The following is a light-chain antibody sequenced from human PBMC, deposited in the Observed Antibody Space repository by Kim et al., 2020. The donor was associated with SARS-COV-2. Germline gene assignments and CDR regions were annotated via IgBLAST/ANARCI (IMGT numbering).Light chain of an antibody. J-gene: IGLJ3*02. CDR2: GVS. CDR3: SSYTSSNTLV. V-gene: IGLV2-14*03. Sequence: GQSITISCTGTSSDIGGYNFVSWYQQHPGKAPKLMIFGVSNRPSGVSSRFSGSKSGNTASLTISDLQAEDEADYYCSSYTSSNTLVFGGGTQLTVL. CDR1: SSDIGGYNF.